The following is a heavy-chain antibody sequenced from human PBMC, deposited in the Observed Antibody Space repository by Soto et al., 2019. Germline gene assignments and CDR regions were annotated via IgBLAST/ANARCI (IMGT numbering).Heavy chain of an antibody. D-gene: IGHD3-22*01. CDR2: INHSGSH. V-gene: IGHV4-34*01. Sequence: SEPLSPTCAVYGGSFCGHSCSWIRQPPGKGLEWIGEINHSGSHSHNPSLKSRVTISVDTSKRQFSLNLTSVTAADRAGYYCARGSVDTVESSGFYEYWGHGTPVTVSS. CDR1: GGSFCGHS. J-gene: IGHJ4*01. CDR3: ARGSVDTVESSGFYEY.